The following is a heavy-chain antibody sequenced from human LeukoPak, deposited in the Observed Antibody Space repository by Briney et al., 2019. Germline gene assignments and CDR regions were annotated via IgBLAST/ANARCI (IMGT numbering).Heavy chain of an antibody. D-gene: IGHD2-2*01. CDR2: TYYRTKWYN. CDR3: AKERPAGDSYSYYYYIDV. Sequence: SQTLSLTCAISGDSVSSNSATWNWIRQSPSRGLEWLGRTYYRTKWYNDYAVSVKSRITINPDTSKNQFFLQLNSVTPEDTAAYYCAKERPAGDSYSYYYYIDVWGSGTTVTVSS. CDR1: GDSVSSNSAT. V-gene: IGHV6-1*01. J-gene: IGHJ6*03.